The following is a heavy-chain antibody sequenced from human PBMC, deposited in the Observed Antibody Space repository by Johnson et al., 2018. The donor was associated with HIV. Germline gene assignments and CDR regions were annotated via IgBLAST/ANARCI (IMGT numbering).Heavy chain of an antibody. J-gene: IGHJ3*02. V-gene: IGHV3-49*04. CDR3: LRGSWLRPFDI. CDR2: IRSKAYGGTT. D-gene: IGHD3-9*01. Sequence: VQLVESGGGLVQPGRSLRLSCTASGFTFGDYAMSWVRQAPGKGLEWVGFIRSKAYGGTTEYAASVKGRFTISRDDSKSIAYLQMNSLKTEETPVYYLLRGSWLRPFDIWGKGTLVT. CDR1: GFTFGDYA.